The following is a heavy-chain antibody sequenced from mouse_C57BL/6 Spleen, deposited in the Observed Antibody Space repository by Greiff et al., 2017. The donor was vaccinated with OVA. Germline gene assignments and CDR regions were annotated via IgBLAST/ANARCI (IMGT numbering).Heavy chain of an antibody. CDR1: GFNIKDDY. V-gene: IGHV14-4*01. CDR3: TCLYYGNFPCAY. D-gene: IGHD2-1*01. CDR2: IDPENGDT. Sequence: EVKVVESGAELVRPGASVKLSCTASGFNIKDDYMHWVKQRPEQGLEWIGWIDPENGDTEYASKFQGKATITADTSSNTAYLQLSSLTSEDTAVYYCTCLYYGNFPCAYWGQGTLVTVSA. J-gene: IGHJ3*01.